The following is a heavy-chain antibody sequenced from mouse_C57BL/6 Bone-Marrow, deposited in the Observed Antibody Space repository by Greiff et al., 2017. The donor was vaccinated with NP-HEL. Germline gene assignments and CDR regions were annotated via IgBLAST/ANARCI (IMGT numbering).Heavy chain of an antibody. CDR1: GYTFTSYG. V-gene: IGHV1-81*01. D-gene: IGHD2-2*01. J-gene: IGHJ2*01. CDR2: IYPRSGNT. Sequence: VKLVESGAELARPGASVKLSCKASGYTFTSYGISWVKQRTGQGLEWIGEIYPRSGNTYYNEKFKGKATLTADKSSSTAYMELRSLTSEDSAVYFCARGWLRGVFDYWGQGTTLTVSS. CDR3: ARGWLRGVFDY.